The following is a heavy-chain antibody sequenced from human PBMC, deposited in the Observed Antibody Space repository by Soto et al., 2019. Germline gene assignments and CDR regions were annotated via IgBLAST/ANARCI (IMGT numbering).Heavy chain of an antibody. Sequence: PSETLSLTCTVSGGSISSSSYYWGWIRQPRGKGLEWSGSIYYRGSTYYNPSLKSRVTIAVDTAKNQFSLKLSALTAADTAVYYCARDQYCSTGVCYTYSFYGMDVWGQGTLVTVSS. D-gene: IGHD2-8*01. CDR1: GGSISSSSYY. V-gene: IGHV4-39*01. CDR2: IYYRGST. CDR3: ARDQYCSTGVCYTYSFYGMDV. J-gene: IGHJ6*02.